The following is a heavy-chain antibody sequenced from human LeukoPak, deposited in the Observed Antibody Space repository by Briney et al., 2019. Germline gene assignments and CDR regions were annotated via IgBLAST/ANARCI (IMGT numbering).Heavy chain of an antibody. D-gene: IGHD5-12*01. Sequence: ASVTVSCKASGYTFTSYYMHWVRQAPGQGLEWMGIINPSGGSTTYAQKFQGRVTMTRDTSTRTVYMELSSLRSEDTAVYYCARGSITEPDYWGQGTLVTVSS. V-gene: IGHV1-46*01. J-gene: IGHJ4*02. CDR2: INPSGGST. CDR3: ARGSITEPDY. CDR1: GYTFTSYY.